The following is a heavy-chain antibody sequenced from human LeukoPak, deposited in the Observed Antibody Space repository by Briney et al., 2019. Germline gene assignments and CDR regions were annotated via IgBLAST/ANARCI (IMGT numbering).Heavy chain of an antibody. J-gene: IGHJ4*02. Sequence: PGGSLRLSCAASGFTFNSYAMSWLPQPPGKGLEWVSAINGGGAFTYYADSVKGRFTISRDNSKSTLYLQMNSLRAEDTAVYYCASDGYWGQGPLVTVSS. CDR1: GFTFNSYA. V-gene: IGHV3-23*01. CDR2: INGGGAFT. CDR3: ASDGY.